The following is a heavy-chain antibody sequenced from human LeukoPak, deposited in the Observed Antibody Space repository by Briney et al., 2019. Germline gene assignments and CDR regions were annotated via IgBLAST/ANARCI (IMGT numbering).Heavy chain of an antibody. V-gene: IGHV4-59*12. J-gene: IGHJ1*01. D-gene: IGHD3-9*01. CDR1: GGSISSYY. CDR2: IYYSGST. Sequence: KPSETLSLTCTVSGGSISSYYWSWIRQPPGKGLEWIAYIYYSGSTNYNPSLKSRVTISVDTSKNQFSLKLSSVTAADTAVYYCARAKEDILTGETQWFQHWGQGTLVTVSS. CDR3: ARAKEDILTGETQWFQH.